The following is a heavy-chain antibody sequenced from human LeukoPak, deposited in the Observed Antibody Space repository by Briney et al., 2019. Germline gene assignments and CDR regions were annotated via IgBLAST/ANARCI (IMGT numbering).Heavy chain of an antibody. CDR2: IFSGDSK. CDR3: AQALGTGRHDEGAWFDS. CDR1: GFTVSSNY. D-gene: IGHD3/OR15-3a*01. V-gene: IGHV3-53*01. J-gene: IGHJ5*01. Sequence: GGSLRLSCAASGFTVSSNYMSWVRQAPGKGLEWVSLIFSGDSKYYADSVEGRFIISRDNSKNTVYLQMNNLRVEDTAVYYCAQALGTGRHDEGAWFDSWGQGTLVTVSS.